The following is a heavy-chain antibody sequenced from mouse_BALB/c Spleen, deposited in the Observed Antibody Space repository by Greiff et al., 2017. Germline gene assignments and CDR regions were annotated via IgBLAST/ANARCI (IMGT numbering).Heavy chain of an antibody. J-gene: IGHJ3*01. CDR3: ARGITTGFAY. D-gene: IGHD2-4*01. V-gene: IGHV2-2*02. Sequence: QVQLKESGPGLVQPSQSLSITCTVSGFSLTSYGVHWVRQSPGKGLEWLGVIWSGGSTDYNAAFISRLSISKDNSKCHVFFKMNSLQAKDTAIHYCARGITTGFAYWGQGTLVTVAA. CDR2: IWSGGST. CDR1: GFSLTSYG.